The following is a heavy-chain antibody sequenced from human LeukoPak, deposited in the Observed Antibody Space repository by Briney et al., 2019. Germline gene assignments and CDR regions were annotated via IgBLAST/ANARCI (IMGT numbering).Heavy chain of an antibody. CDR3: XREPQQQLVVNY. J-gene: IGHJ4*02. V-gene: IGHV6-1*01. CDR1: GDSVSSNSAA. D-gene: IGHD6-13*01. Sequence: SQTLSLTCAISGDSVSSNSAAWNWIRQSPSRGLEWLGRTYYRSKWYNDYAVSVKSRITINPDTSKNQFSLQLNSVTPEDTAVXXXXREPQQQLVVNYWGQGTLVTVSS. CDR2: TYYRSKWYN.